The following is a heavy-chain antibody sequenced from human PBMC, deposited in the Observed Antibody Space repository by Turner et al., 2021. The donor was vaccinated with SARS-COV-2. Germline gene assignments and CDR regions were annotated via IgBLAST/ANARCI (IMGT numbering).Heavy chain of an antibody. CDR1: GGSISSSSYY. CDR3: AIAPNYYYGMDV. Sequence: QLQLQESGPGLVKPSETLSLTCRVSGGSISSSSYYWGWIRQPPGKGLEWIGSIYYCGSTYYNPSLKSRVTISVDTSKNQFSLKLSAVTAADTAVYYCAIAPNYYYGMDVWGQGTTVTVSS. CDR2: IYYCGST. V-gene: IGHV4-39*01. J-gene: IGHJ6*02.